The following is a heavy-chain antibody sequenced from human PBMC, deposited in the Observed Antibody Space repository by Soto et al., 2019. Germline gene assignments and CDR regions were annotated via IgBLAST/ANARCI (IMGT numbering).Heavy chain of an antibody. V-gene: IGHV3-21*01. CDR1: GFTFSSYS. J-gene: IGHJ6*02. CDR2: ISSSSSYI. D-gene: IGHD2-2*01. Sequence: GGSLRLSCAASGFTFSSYSTNWVRQAPGKGLEWVSSISSSSSYIYYADSVKGRFTISRDNAKNSLYLQMNSLRAEDTAVYYCARVDCSSTSCYWDYYYYGMDVWGQGTTVTVSS. CDR3: ARVDCSSTSCYWDYYYYGMDV.